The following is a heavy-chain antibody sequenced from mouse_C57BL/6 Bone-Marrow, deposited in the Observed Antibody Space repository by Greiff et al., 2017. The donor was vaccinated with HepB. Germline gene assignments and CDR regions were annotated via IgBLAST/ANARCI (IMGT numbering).Heavy chain of an antibody. V-gene: IGHV14-4*01. CDR1: GFNIKDDY. CDR2: IDPENGDT. Sequence: EVMLVESGAELVRPGASVKLSCTASGFNIKDDYMHWVKQRPEQGLEWIGWIDPENGDTEYASKFQGQATITADTSSNTAYLQLSSLTSEDTAVYYCTTGLLYYAMDYWGQGTSVTVSS. J-gene: IGHJ4*01. CDR3: TTGLLYYAMDY. D-gene: IGHD1-1*01.